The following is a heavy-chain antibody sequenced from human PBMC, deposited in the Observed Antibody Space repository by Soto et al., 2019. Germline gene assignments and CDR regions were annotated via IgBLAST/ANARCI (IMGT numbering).Heavy chain of an antibody. CDR1: VFTFTDHY. CDR3: AREIRREYYYYYSLDV. Sequence: GGSLRLSCLASVFTFTDHYMDCVRHSPGTGLEWIARTKNEPNNYTTTYAASVKGRFTMSRDDSESSLYLQMNNLKTEDTAVYCCAREIRREYYYYYSLDVWGQGNTVTVSS. V-gene: IGHV3-72*01. D-gene: IGHD3-16*01. CDR2: TKNEPNNYTT. J-gene: IGHJ6*02.